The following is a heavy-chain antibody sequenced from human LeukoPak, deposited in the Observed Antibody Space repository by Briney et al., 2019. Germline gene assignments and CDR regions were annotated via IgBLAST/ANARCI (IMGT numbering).Heavy chain of an antibody. Sequence: PSETLSLTCTVSGGSISSYYWSWIRQPAGKGLEWIGRIYTSGSTNYNASPKSRVSMSVDTSKNQFSLKLSSVTAADTAVFYCARENSGSYREFDYWGQGILVTVSS. V-gene: IGHV4-4*07. J-gene: IGHJ4*02. CDR3: ARENSGSYREFDY. CDR1: GGSISSYY. D-gene: IGHD1-26*01. CDR2: IYTSGST.